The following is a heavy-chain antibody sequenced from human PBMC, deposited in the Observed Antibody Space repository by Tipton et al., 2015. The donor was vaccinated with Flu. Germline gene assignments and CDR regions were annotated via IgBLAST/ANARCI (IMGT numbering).Heavy chain of an antibody. CDR2: IYPSGTT. J-gene: IGHJ4*02. CDR3: ARLSYYDVDLKNFYFDY. V-gene: IGHV4-39*01. CDR1: SGSIRSTNYF. Sequence: LRLSCTVSSGSIRSTNYFCAWIRQPPGKRLELIGSIYPSGTTYFNPSLKSRVTISVDTSKSQFSLMLRSVTAADTAVYYCARLSYYDVDLKNFYFDYWGQGALVTVSS. D-gene: IGHD3-10*02.